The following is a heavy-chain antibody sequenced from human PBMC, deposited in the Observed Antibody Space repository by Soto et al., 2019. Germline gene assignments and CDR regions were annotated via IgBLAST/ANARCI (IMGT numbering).Heavy chain of an antibody. CDR3: AKSLVAGTAPKVGTGGLFDY. V-gene: IGHV3-30*18. D-gene: IGHD6-19*01. CDR1: GFTFSSYG. Sequence: QVQLVESGGGVVQPGRSLRLSCAASGFTFSSYGMHWVRQAPGKGLEWVAVISYDGSNKYYADSVKGRFTISRDNSKNTLYLQMNSLRAEDTAVYYCAKSLVAGTAPKVGTGGLFDYWGQGTLVTVSS. J-gene: IGHJ4*02. CDR2: ISYDGSNK.